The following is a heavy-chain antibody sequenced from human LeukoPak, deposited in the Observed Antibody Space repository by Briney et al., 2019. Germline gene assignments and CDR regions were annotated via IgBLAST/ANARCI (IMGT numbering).Heavy chain of an antibody. D-gene: IGHD3-10*01. V-gene: IGHV1-2*02. Sequence: ASVKVSCKASGNIFTGYYLHWVRQAPGQGLEWMGWINPNGGGPKYAPKFQGSVTMTRDTSINTVYMELSRLRSDDTAVYYCATGLFSYYYGSGAWGQGTLVTVSS. J-gene: IGHJ4*02. CDR2: INPNGGGP. CDR1: GNIFTGYY. CDR3: ATGLFSYYYGSGA.